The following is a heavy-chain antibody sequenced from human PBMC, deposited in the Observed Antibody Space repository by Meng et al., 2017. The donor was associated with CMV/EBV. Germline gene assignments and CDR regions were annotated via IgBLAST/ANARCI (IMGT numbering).Heavy chain of an antibody. J-gene: IGHJ6*02. V-gene: IGHV3-48*03. CDR1: GFTFSSYE. Sequence: GESLKISCAASGFTFSSYEMNWVRQAPGKGLEWVSYISSSGSIIYYADSLKGRVPISRDNAKHSLFLRMNSLSTEDTAIYYCARVNYYDFCSRYITANHYYGMDVWGQGTTVTVSS. D-gene: IGHD3-3*01. CDR3: ARVNYYDFCSRYITANHYYGMDV. CDR2: ISSSGSII.